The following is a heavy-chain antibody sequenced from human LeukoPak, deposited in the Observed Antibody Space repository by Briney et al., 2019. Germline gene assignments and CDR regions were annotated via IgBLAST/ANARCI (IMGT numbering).Heavy chain of an antibody. Sequence: GGSLRLSCAASGFTFSSYSMNWVRQAPGKGLEWVSSISSSSSYIYYADSVKGRFTISRGNAKNSLYLQMNSLRAEDTAVYYCARVAGYGGPLDYWGQGTLVTVSS. D-gene: IGHD4/OR15-4a*01. V-gene: IGHV3-21*01. CDR2: ISSSSSYI. CDR1: GFTFSSYS. CDR3: ARVAGYGGPLDY. J-gene: IGHJ4*02.